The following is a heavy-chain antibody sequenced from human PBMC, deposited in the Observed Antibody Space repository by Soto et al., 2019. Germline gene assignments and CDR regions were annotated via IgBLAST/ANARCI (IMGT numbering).Heavy chain of an antibody. CDR2: MWYDGSNT. CDR3: AGGREFFDY. D-gene: IGHD6-25*01. Sequence: GGSLRLSCVASGFSFSSYGMHWVRQAPGKGLEWVAFMWYDGSNTYYADSVKGRFTISRDNSKKTLYLQMNSLRTEDTGIYYCAGGREFFDYWGQGTLVTVSS. V-gene: IGHV3-30*02. CDR1: GFSFSSYG. J-gene: IGHJ4*02.